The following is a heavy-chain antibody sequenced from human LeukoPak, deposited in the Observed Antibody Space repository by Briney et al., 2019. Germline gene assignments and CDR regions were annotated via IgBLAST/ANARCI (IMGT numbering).Heavy chain of an antibody. V-gene: IGHV4-4*07. CDR3: ARDPDSSSWGYAFDI. CDR1: GGSISRYY. D-gene: IGHD6-13*01. CDR2: IYSSGNT. J-gene: IGHJ3*02. Sequence: PSETLSLTCTVSGGSISRYYWSWIRQPAGKGLGWIGRIYSSGNTNYNPSLKSRVTMSVDTSKNQFSLKLSSVTAADTAMYYCARDPDSSSWGYAFDIWGQGTMVTVSS.